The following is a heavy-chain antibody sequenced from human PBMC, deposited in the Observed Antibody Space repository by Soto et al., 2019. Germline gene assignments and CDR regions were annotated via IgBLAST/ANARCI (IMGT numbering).Heavy chain of an antibody. CDR3: ARGGVDYYDSSGYYFSPYYFDY. Sequence: SETLSLTCAVYGGSFSGYSWSWIRQPPGKGLEWIGEINHSGSTNYNPSLKSRVTISVDTSKNQFSLKLSSVTAADTAVYYCARGGVDYYDSSGYYFSPYYFDYWGQGTLVTVS. CDR1: GGSFSGYS. J-gene: IGHJ4*02. D-gene: IGHD3-22*01. V-gene: IGHV4-34*01. CDR2: INHSGST.